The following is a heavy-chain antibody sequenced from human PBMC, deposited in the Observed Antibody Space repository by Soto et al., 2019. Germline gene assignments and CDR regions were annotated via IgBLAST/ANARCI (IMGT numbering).Heavy chain of an antibody. V-gene: IGHV4-34*01. CDR1: GGSFSGYY. J-gene: IGHJ4*02. Sequence: PPETLSLTCAVYGGSFSGYYWTWIRPPPGTGLEWIGEINHSGSTNYNPSLKSRVTISVDTSKNQFSLKLTSVTAADTAVYYCARDKITGLFDYWGQGTLVTAPQ. D-gene: IGHD2-8*02. CDR3: ARDKITGLFDY. CDR2: INHSGST.